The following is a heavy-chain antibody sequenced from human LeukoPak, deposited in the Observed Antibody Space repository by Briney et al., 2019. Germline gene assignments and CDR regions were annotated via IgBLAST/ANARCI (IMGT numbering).Heavy chain of an antibody. CDR1: GYTLTELS. CDR3: ALYCSGGSCYSYFDY. J-gene: IGHJ4*02. D-gene: IGHD2-15*01. CDR2: FDPEDGET. V-gene: IGHV1-24*01. Sequence: ASVKVSCKVSGYTLTELSIHWVRQAPGKGLEWMGGFDPEDGETIYAQKFQGRVTMTEDTSTDTAYMELSSLRSEDTAVYYCALYCSGGSCYSYFDYWGQGTLVTVSS.